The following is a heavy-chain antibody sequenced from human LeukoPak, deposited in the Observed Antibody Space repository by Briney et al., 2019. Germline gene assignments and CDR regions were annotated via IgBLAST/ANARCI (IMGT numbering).Heavy chain of an antibody. Sequence: ASVKVSCKASGYTLTGYYMHWVRQAPGQGLEWMGRINPNSGGTNYTQKFQGRVTMTRDTSISTAYMELSRLRSDDTAVYYCAREGYCSGGSCYQHWRQGTLVTVSS. V-gene: IGHV1-2*06. CDR3: AREGYCSGGSCYQH. CDR1: GYTLTGYY. J-gene: IGHJ4*02. CDR2: INPNSGGT. D-gene: IGHD2-15*01.